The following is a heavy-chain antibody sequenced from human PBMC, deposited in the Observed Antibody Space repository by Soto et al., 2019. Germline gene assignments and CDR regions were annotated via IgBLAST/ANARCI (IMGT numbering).Heavy chain of an antibody. D-gene: IGHD3-22*01. V-gene: IGHV5-51*01. Sequence: PGESLKISCKGSGYSFTSYWIGWVRQMPGKGLEWMGIIYPGDSDTRYSPSFQGQVTISADKSISTAYLQWSSLKASDTAMYYCARPGVITMNYYYYGMDVWGKGTTVTVSS. CDR3: ARPGVITMNYYYYGMDV. J-gene: IGHJ6*04. CDR2: IYPGDSDT. CDR1: GYSFTSYW.